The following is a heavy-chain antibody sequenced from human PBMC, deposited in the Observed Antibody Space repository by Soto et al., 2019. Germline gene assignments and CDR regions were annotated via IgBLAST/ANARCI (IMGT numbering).Heavy chain of an antibody. J-gene: IGHJ5*02. Sequence: SETLSLTCAVHGGSFSGYYWSWIRQPPGKGLEWIGEINHSGSTNYNPSLKSRVTISVDTSKNQFSLKLSSVTAADTAVYYCARGGTMVRGVIMGTNWFDPWGQGTLVTVSS. V-gene: IGHV4-34*01. CDR1: GGSFSGYY. D-gene: IGHD3-10*01. CDR3: ARGGTMVRGVIMGTNWFDP. CDR2: INHSGST.